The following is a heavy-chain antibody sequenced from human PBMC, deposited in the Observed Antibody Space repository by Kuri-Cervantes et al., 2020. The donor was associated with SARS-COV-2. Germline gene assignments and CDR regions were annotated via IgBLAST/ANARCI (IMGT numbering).Heavy chain of an antibody. J-gene: IGHJ6*03. V-gene: IGHV3-30-3*01. Sequence: GGSLGLSCAASGFTFSSYAMHWVRQAPGKGLEWVAVIPYDGSNKYYADSVKGRFTISRDNSKNTLYLQMNSLRAEDTAVYYCARKKTDMDVWGKGTTVTVSS. CDR3: ARKKTDMDV. D-gene: IGHD1-14*01. CDR2: IPYDGSNK. CDR1: GFTFSSYA.